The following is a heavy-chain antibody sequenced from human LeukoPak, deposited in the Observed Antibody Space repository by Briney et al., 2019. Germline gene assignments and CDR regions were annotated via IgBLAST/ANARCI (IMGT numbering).Heavy chain of an antibody. D-gene: IGHD6-19*01. Sequence: PGGSLRLSCAASGFTFGTSAMTWVSQAPGKGLEWVSSISGSGNVIYDSDSVKGRFSISRDNPKGTLYLQMNSLRAEDTATYFCAKARYNNGWDYFDYWGLGTLVTVSS. CDR1: GFTFGTSA. CDR3: AKARYNNGWDYFDY. CDR2: ISGSGNVI. V-gene: IGHV3-23*01. J-gene: IGHJ4*02.